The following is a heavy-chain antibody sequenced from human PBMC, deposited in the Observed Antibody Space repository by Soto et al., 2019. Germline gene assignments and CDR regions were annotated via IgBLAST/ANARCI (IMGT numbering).Heavy chain of an antibody. V-gene: IGHV4-4*02. CDR3: ARLPYCTNGVCYLDY. CDR1: SGSISSSNW. J-gene: IGHJ4*02. Sequence: SETLSLTCAVSSGSISSSNWWSWVRQPPGKGLEWIGEIYHSGSTNYNPSLKSRVTISVDKSKNQLSLKLSSVTAADTAVYYCARLPYCTNGVCYLDYWGQRTLVTVSS. CDR2: IYHSGST. D-gene: IGHD2-8*01.